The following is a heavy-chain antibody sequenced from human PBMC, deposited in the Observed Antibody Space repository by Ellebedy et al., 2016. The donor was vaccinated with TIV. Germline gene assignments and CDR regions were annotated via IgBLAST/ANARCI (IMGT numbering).Heavy chain of an antibody. V-gene: IGHV5-51*01. J-gene: IGHJ6*02. CDR3: ARLNFKQGAGDYGRDYYYGMDV. CDR1: GYSFTSYW. D-gene: IGHD4-17*01. Sequence: KVSCKGSGYSFTSYWIGWVRQMPGKGLEWMGIIYPGDSDTRYSPYFQGQVTISAEKSISTAYLQWSSLKASDTAMYYCARLNFKQGAGDYGRDYYYGMDVWGQGTTVTVSS. CDR2: IYPGDSDT.